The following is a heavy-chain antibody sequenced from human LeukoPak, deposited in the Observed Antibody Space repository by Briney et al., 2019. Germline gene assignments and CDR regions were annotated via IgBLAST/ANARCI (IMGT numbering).Heavy chain of an antibody. CDR2: IYHSGST. CDR1: GGSISSGGYY. D-gene: IGHD4-17*01. CDR3: ANYGDRRAFDI. Sequence: PSETLSLTCTVSGGSISSGGYYWSWIRQDPGKGLEWVGYIYHSGSTYYNPSLRSRVTTSVDTSKNQFSLKLSSVIAADTAVYYCANYGDRRAFDIWGQGTMVTVSS. V-gene: IGHV4-31*03. J-gene: IGHJ3*02.